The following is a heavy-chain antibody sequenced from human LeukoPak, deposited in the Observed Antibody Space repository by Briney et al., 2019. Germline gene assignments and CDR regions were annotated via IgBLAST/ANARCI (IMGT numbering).Heavy chain of an antibody. V-gene: IGHV4-38-2*02. J-gene: IGHJ5*02. CDR2: IYHSGST. CDR3: ARTDYDILTGYLSPDNWFDP. D-gene: IGHD3-9*01. Sequence: PSETLSLTCTVSGGSISSYYWGWIRQPPGEGLEWIGSIYHSGSTYYNPSLKSRVTISVDTSKNQFSLKLSSVTAADTAVYYCARTDYDILTGYLSPDNWFDPWGQGTLVTVSS. CDR1: GGSISSYY.